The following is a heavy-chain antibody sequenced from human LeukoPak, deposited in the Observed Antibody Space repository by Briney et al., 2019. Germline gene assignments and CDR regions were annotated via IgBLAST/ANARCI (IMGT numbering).Heavy chain of an antibody. J-gene: IGHJ4*02. D-gene: IGHD1-14*01. CDR2: IIPIFGTA. V-gene: IGHV1-69*13. CDR3: ADGNRGSFDY. Sequence: SVKVSCKASGYTFTSYYMHWVRQAPGQGLEWMGGIIPIFGTANYAQKFQGRVTITADESTSTAYMELSSLRSEDTAVYYCADGNRGSFDYWGQGTLVTVSS. CDR1: GYTFTSYY.